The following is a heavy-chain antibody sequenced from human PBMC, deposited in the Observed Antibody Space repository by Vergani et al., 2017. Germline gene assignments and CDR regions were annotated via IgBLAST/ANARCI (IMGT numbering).Heavy chain of an antibody. CDR3: ALAESSTSCINSVCITPETGSWFDP. CDR2: ITPFNGNT. V-gene: IGHV1-45*02. D-gene: IGHD2-2*01. CDR1: GYTFTYRY. Sequence: QLAQSGAEVKKPGSSVKVSCKASGYTFTYRYLHWVRQAPGQALEWMGWITPFNGNTNYAQKFQDRVTITRDRSMSTAYMELSSLRSEDTAMYYCALAESSTSCINSVCITPETGSWFDPWGQGTLVTVSS. J-gene: IGHJ5*02.